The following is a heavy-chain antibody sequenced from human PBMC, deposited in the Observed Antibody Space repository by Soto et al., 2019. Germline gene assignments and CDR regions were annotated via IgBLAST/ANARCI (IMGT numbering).Heavy chain of an antibody. D-gene: IGHD3-16*01. V-gene: IGHV3-33*01. CDR1: GFTFSSHG. CDR3: ARWGNWKVADY. CDR2: IWYDGSNK. J-gene: IGHJ4*02. Sequence: ESGGGVVQPGRSLRLSCAASGFTFSSHGMHWVRQAPGKGLEWVAVIWYDGSNKYYEDSVKGRFTISRDNSKNTLYLEMNSLRAEDTAVYYCARWGNWKVADYWGQGTLVTVSS.